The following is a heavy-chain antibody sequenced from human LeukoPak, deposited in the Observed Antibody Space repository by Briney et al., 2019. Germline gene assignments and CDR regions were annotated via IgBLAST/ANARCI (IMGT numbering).Heavy chain of an antibody. CDR2: ISAYNGNT. CDR3: ARVMYYYDSSGYSSFDY. D-gene: IGHD3-22*01. CDR1: GYTFTSYV. J-gene: IGHJ4*02. Sequence: ASVKVSCKASGYTFTSYVISWVRQAPGQGLEWMGWISAYNGNTNYAQKLQGRVTMTTDTSTSTAYMELRSLRSDDTAVYYCARVMYYYDSSGYSSFDYWGQGTLVTVSS. V-gene: IGHV1-18*01.